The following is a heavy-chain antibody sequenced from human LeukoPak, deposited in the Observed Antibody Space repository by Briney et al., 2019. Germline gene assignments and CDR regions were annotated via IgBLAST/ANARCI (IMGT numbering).Heavy chain of an antibody. CDR2: IYYSGST. D-gene: IGHD3-22*01. CDR3: ARDSKQSGYYGGDAFDI. CDR1: GGSISSSSYY. V-gene: IGHV4-39*07. Sequence: SETLSLTCTVSGGSISSSSYYWGWIRQPPGKGLEWIGSIYYSGSTYYNPSLKSRVTISVDTSKNQFSLKLSSVTAADTAVYYCARDSKQSGYYGGDAFDIWGQGTMVTVSS. J-gene: IGHJ3*02.